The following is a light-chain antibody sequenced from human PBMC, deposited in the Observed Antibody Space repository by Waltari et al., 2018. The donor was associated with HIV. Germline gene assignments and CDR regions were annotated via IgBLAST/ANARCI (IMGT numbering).Light chain of an antibody. CDR2: GAS. CDR3: QQYNNWRRT. Sequence: EIVMTQSPATLSVSPGERATLSCRASQSVSTNLALYQQIPGQAPRLLIYGASTRASGIPVRFSGSGSGTEFTLTISSLQSEDFAVYYCQQYNNWRRTFGGGTKVEIK. J-gene: IGKJ4*01. V-gene: IGKV3-15*01. CDR1: QSVSTN.